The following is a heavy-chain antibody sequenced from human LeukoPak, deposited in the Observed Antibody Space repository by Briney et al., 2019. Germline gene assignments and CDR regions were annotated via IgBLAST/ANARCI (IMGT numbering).Heavy chain of an antibody. Sequence: GGSLRLSCAASGFTVSSNYMSWVRQAPGKGLEWVSVIYSGGSTYYADSVKGRFTISRDNSKNTLYLQMNSLRAEDTAVYYCARDRAVCSGSYLDAFDIWGQGTMVTVSS. J-gene: IGHJ3*02. D-gene: IGHD1-26*01. CDR1: GFTVSSNY. CDR3: ARDRAVCSGSYLDAFDI. V-gene: IGHV3-66*01. CDR2: IYSGGST.